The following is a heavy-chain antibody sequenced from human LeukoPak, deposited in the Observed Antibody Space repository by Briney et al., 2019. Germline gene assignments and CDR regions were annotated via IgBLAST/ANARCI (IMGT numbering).Heavy chain of an antibody. J-gene: IGHJ4*02. CDR2: IYSGGSR. Sequence: SGGSLRLSCAASGFSFSSDYMRWVRQAPGKGLEWVSIIYSGGSRYYADSVKGRFTISRNNSKNTVYLQMKSLRAEDTAVYYCATGDPGFDWGQGTLVTVSS. D-gene: IGHD3-10*01. CDR3: ATGDPGFD. CDR1: GFSFSSDY. V-gene: IGHV3-66*01.